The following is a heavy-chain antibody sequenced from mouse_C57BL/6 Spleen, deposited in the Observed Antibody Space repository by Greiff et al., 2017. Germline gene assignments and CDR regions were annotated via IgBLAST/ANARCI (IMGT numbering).Heavy chain of an antibody. J-gene: IGHJ3*01. Sequence: EVQLVESGGGLVKPGGSLKLSCAASGFTFSSYAMSWVRQTPEKRLEWVATISDGGSYTYYPDNVKGRFTISRDNAKNNLYLQMSHLKSEDTAMYYCARDYYYGSSYLFAYWGQGTLVTVSA. V-gene: IGHV5-4*01. D-gene: IGHD1-1*01. CDR1: GFTFSSYA. CDR3: ARDYYYGSSYLFAY. CDR2: ISDGGSYT.